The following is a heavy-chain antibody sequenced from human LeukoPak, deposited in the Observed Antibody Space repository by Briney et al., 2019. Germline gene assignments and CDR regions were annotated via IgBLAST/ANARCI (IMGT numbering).Heavy chain of an antibody. Sequence: ASVKVSCKASGGTFSSYAISWVRQAPGQGLEWMGGIIPIFGTANYAQKFQGRVTITTDESTSTAYMELSSLRSEDTAVYYCARESHMPYNWFDPWGQGTLVTVSS. CDR2: IIPIFGTA. D-gene: IGHD2-2*01. V-gene: IGHV1-69*05. J-gene: IGHJ5*02. CDR1: GGTFSSYA. CDR3: ARESHMPYNWFDP.